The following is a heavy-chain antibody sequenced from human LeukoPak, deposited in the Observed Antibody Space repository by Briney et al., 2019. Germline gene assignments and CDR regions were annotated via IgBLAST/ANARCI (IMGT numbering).Heavy chain of an antibody. Sequence: GASVTVSFKVSVYTLTALSMHWVRQAPVKGREGMGSFDPEDGETIYAQKFQGRVTMTEDTSTDTAFMELNSLRSEDTAIYYCAVGSISFGDYWGQGTLVTVSS. CDR1: VYTLTALS. CDR2: FDPEDGET. D-gene: IGHD3-16*01. V-gene: IGHV1-24*01. J-gene: IGHJ4*02. CDR3: AVGSISFGDY.